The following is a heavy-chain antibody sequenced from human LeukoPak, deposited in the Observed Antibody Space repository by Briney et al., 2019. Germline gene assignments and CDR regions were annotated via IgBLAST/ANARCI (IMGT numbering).Heavy chain of an antibody. V-gene: IGHV3-33*06. Sequence: GGSLRLSCAASGFTFSSYGMHWVRQAPGKGLEWVAAIWYDGSNKYYADSVKGRFTISRDNSKNTLYLQMNSLRAEDTAVYYCAKDYPVPAVWGKGTTVTVSS. D-gene: IGHD2-2*01. CDR3: AKDYPVPAV. J-gene: IGHJ6*04. CDR2: IWYDGSNK. CDR1: GFTFSSYG.